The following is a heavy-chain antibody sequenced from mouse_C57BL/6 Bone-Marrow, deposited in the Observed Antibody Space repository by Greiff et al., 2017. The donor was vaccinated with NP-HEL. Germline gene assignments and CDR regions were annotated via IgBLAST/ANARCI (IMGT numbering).Heavy chain of an antibody. CDR3: ARFDYYGSSYAMDY. J-gene: IGHJ4*01. V-gene: IGHV1-82*01. D-gene: IGHD1-1*01. CDR1: GYAFSSSW. Sequence: QVQLQQSGPELVKPGASVKISCKASGYAFSSSWMNWVKQRPGKGLEWIGRIYPGDGDTNYNGKFKGKATLTADKSSSTAYMQLSSLTSEDSAVYFCARFDYYGSSYAMDYWGRGTSVTVSS. CDR2: IYPGDGDT.